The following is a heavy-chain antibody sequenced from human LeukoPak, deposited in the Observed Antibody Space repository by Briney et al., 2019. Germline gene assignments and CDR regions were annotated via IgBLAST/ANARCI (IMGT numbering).Heavy chain of an antibody. V-gene: IGHV1-69*05. CDR1: GGTFSSYA. D-gene: IGHD6-6*01. CDR2: IIPIFGTA. CDR3: ARDRPPRIAARLHYYYYMDV. J-gene: IGHJ6*03. Sequence: SVKVSCKASGGTFSSYAINWVRQAPGQGLEWMGGIIPIFGTANYAQKFQGRVTITTDESTSTAYMELSSLRSEDTAVYYCARDRPPRIAARLHYYYYMDVWGKGTTVTVSS.